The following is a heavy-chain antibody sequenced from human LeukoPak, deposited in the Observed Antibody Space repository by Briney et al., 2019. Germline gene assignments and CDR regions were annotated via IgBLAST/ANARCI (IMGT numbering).Heavy chain of an antibody. V-gene: IGHV3-7*01. CDR3: ARGFPRPWYYFDY. J-gene: IGHJ4*02. D-gene: IGHD2-15*01. CDR1: GFTFSSYW. CDR2: IKQDGSVK. Sequence: GGSLRLSCAASGFTFSSYWMSWVRQAPGKGLEWVANIKQDGSVKYYVDSVKGRFTISRDNAKNSLYLQMNSLRAEDTAVYYCARGFPRPWYYFDYWGQGTLVTVSS.